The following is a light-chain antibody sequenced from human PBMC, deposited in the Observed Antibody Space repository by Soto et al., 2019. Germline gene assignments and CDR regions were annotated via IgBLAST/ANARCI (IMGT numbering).Light chain of an antibody. J-gene: IGKJ2*01. CDR2: GAS. V-gene: IGKV1-5*01. Sequence: DIQMTQSPSTLSASVGDRVTITCRSSQSIRSSLSWYQQKPGKAPKLLISGASTLESGVPSRFTGSGYGTEFTLTISSLHPDDFATYYCQQYHSYYTFGQGTKLEIK. CDR3: QQYHSYYT. CDR1: QSIRSS.